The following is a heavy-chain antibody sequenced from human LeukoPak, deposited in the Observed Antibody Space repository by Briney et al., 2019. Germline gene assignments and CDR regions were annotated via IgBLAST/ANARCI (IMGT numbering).Heavy chain of an antibody. J-gene: IGHJ4*02. CDR2: INHSGST. V-gene: IGHV4-39*07. Sequence: SETLSLTCTVSGGSISSGGYYWSWIRQPPGKGLEWIGEINHSGSTNYNPPLKSRVTISVDTSKNQFSLKLSSVTAADTAVYYCARGLLRYFDWLYRPFDYWGQGTLVTVSS. D-gene: IGHD3-9*01. CDR1: GGSISSGGYY. CDR3: ARGLLRYFDWLYRPFDY.